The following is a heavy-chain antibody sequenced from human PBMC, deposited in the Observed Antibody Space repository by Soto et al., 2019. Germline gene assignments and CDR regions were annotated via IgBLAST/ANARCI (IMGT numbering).Heavy chain of an antibody. V-gene: IGHV4-30-4*01. CDR3: ARGPFVVVTAISGYFDL. D-gene: IGHD2-21*02. CDR2: IYYSGST. CDR1: GGSISSGDYY. Sequence: SETLSLTCTVSGGSISSGDYYWSWIRQPPGKGLEWIGYIYYSGSTYYNPSLKSRVTISVDTSKNQFSLKLSSVTADDTAVYYGARGPFVVVTAISGYFDLGGRGTLVTVSS. J-gene: IGHJ2*01.